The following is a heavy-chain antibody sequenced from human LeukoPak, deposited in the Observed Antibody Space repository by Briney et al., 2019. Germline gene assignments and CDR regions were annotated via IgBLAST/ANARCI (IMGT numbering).Heavy chain of an antibody. D-gene: IGHD3-10*01. CDR2: IYSGGRT. V-gene: IGHV3-66*01. J-gene: IGHJ6*03. Sequence: GGSLRLSCAASGFTVSRNYMSWVRQAPGKGLEWVSVIYSGGRTYYADSVKGRFTISRDNSKNTLYFQMNSLRAEDTAVYYCARGKTGSYYSRSYYMDVWGKGTTVTISS. CDR1: GFTVSRNY. CDR3: ARGKTGSYYSRSYYMDV.